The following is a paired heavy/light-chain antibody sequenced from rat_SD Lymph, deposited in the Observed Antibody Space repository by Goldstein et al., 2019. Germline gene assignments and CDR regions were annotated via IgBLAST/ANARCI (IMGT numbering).Light chain of an antibody. CDR3: QRIYNSPDT. Sequence: NIVMTQSPKSMSISVGDRVTMNCKASQNVGNNIAWYQQKPGQSPKLLIYYASNRYTGVPDRFTGGGYGTDFTLTINSVQAEDAAFYYCQRIYNSPDTFGAGTKLELK. J-gene: IGKJ2-2*01. V-gene: IGKV6S5*01. CDR1: QNVGNN. CDR2: YAS.
Heavy chain of an antibody. V-gene: IGHV8-20*01. J-gene: IGHJ2*01. CDR1: GFSLSTYGMG. CDR2: IWWDDDK. Sequence: QVTLKESGPGILQPSQTLSLTCTFSGFSLSTYGMGVGWIRQPSGKGLEWLANIWWDDDKYYNPSLKNRLTISKDTSNNQAFLKITNVDTADTATYYCARVWELGYFDYWGQGVMVTVSS. D-gene: IGHD5-1*01. CDR3: ARVWELGYFDY.